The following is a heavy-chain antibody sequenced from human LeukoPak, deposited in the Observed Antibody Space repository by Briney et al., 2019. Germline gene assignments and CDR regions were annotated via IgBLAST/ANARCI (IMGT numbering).Heavy chain of an antibody. CDR2: INSDGSSA. CDR1: GFTFSSYW. Sequence: PGGSLRLSCAASGFTFSSYWMHWVRQAPGKGLVWVSRINSDGSSASYADSVKGRFTISRDNAKNTLYLQMNSLRAEDTAVYYCARDQPQEWLVQVGFDYWGQGTLVTVSS. J-gene: IGHJ4*02. V-gene: IGHV3-74*01. D-gene: IGHD6-19*01. CDR3: ARDQPQEWLVQVGFDY.